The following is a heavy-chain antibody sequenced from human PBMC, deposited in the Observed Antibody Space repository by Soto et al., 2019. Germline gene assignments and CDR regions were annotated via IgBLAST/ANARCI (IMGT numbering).Heavy chain of an antibody. J-gene: IGHJ4*02. V-gene: IGHV3-23*01. CDR1: GFTFGDFA. CDR3: TKGPYSGTYNLYSDY. Sequence: GGSLRLSCAASGFTFGDFAMSWVRQAPGKGLEWVSTISGSGGFMYFGDSAKGRFTISRDNSKNTLSLQMNTLRAEDTAVYYCTKGPYSGTYNLYSDYWGQGTLVTVSS. D-gene: IGHD1-26*01. CDR2: ISGSGGFM.